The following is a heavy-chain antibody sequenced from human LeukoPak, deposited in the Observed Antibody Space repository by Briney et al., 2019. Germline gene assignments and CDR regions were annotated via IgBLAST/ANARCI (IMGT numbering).Heavy chain of an antibody. V-gene: IGHV3-23*01. CDR3: AKTTGPATTVTSSGYMDV. Sequence: GGSLRLSCAASGFTFNRYAMSWVRQAPGKGLEWVSGISGIGGSRYYGDSVKGRFIISRDNSKNTLYLQVNNPRAEDSAVYYCAKTTGPATTVTSSGYMDVWGKGTTVTVSS. CDR2: ISGIGGSR. CDR1: GFTFNRYA. J-gene: IGHJ6*03. D-gene: IGHD4-11*01.